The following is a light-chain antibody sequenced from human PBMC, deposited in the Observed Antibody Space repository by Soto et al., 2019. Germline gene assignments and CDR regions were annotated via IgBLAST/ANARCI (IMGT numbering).Light chain of an antibody. CDR3: SSYTSSSTQV. J-gene: IGLJ1*01. V-gene: IGLV2-14*03. CDR2: DVS. Sequence: QSVLTQTASVSGSPGQSITISCTGTSSDVGGYNYVSWYQHHPGKAPKLMIYDVSNRPSGVSNRFSGSKSGNTASLTISGLQAEDEADYYCSSYTSSSTQVFGTGTKVTVL. CDR1: SSDVGGYNY.